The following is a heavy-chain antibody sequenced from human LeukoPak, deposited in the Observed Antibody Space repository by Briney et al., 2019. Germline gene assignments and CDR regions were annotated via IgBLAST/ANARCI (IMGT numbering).Heavy chain of an antibody. Sequence: PGGSLRLSCAASGFTFSSYWMHWVRQAPGKGLVWVSRIDTDGSSTSYADSVKGRFTISRDNAKNTLYLQMNSLRAEDTAVYYCASNDFWTPLGAFDIWGQGTMVTVSS. D-gene: IGHD3-3*01. J-gene: IGHJ3*02. CDR1: GFTFSSYW. V-gene: IGHV3-74*01. CDR3: ASNDFWTPLGAFDI. CDR2: IDTDGSST.